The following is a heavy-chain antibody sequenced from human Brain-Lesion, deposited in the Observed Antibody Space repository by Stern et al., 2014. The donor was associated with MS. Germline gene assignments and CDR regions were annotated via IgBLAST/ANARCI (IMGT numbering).Heavy chain of an antibody. D-gene: IGHD5-18*01. CDR2: INRGSDYI. J-gene: IGHJ6*02. CDR3: ARVETPLADFYYYYGMDV. V-gene: IGHV3-21*01. CDR1: GFTFSSYT. Sequence: VQLLESGGGLVKPGGSLRLPCAASGFTFSSYTMNWVRQAPGKGLEWVSSINRGSDYIYYADSVKGRFTISRDNAKNSLYLQMNSLRAEDTALYYCARVETPLADFYYYYGMDVWGQGTTVTVSS.